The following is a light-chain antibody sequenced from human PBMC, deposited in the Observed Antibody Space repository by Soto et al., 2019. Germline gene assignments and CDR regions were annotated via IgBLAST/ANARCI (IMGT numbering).Light chain of an antibody. CDR3: QQLNSYPLT. CDR2: AAS. CDR1: QGISSY. J-gene: IGKJ4*01. V-gene: IGKV1-9*01. Sequence: IQLTQSPSSPSASVGDRVTITCRASQGISSYLAWYQQKPGKAPKLPIYAASTLQSGVPSRFSGSGSGTDFTLTISSLQPEDFATYYCQQLNSYPLTFGGGTKVDIK.